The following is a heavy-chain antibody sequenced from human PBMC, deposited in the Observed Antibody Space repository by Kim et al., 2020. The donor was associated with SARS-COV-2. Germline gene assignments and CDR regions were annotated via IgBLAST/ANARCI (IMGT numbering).Heavy chain of an antibody. D-gene: IGHD3-22*01. V-gene: IGHV1-69*13. CDR1: GGTFSSYA. J-gene: IGHJ6*02. CDR3: ARPSYYYDSSGLGYYYYGMDV. CDR2: IIPIFGTA. Sequence: SVKVSCKASGGTFSSYAISWVRQAPGQGLEWMGGIIPIFGTANYAQKFQGRVTITADESTSTAYMELSSLRSEDTAVYYCARPSYYYDSSGLGYYYYGMDVWGQGTTVTVSS.